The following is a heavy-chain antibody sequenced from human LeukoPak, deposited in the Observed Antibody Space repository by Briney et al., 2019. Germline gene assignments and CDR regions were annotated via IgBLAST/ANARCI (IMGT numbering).Heavy chain of an antibody. CDR1: GFTFSSYS. Sequence: GGSLRLSCTGSGFTFSSYSMNWVRQAPGKGLEWVSYISSSSSTIYYADSVKGRFTISRDNAKNSLYLQMNSLRAEDTAVYYCARDTQIRVGATHFDYWGQGTLVTVSS. D-gene: IGHD1-26*01. V-gene: IGHV3-48*04. J-gene: IGHJ4*02. CDR3: ARDTQIRVGATHFDY. CDR2: ISSSSSTI.